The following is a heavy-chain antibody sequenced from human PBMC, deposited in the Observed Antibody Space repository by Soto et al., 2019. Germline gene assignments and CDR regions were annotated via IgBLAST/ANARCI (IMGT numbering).Heavy chain of an antibody. CDR3: ARGSYYGSGSPFDP. J-gene: IGHJ5*02. D-gene: IGHD3-10*01. V-gene: IGHV1-8*01. CDR1: GYTFTSYD. Sequence: QVQLVQSGAEVKKPGASVKVSCKASGYTFTSYDINWVRQATGQGLEWMGWMNPNSGNPGYAQKFQGRGTMTRNTSVSTAYMELSSLRSEDTAVYYCARGSYYGSGSPFDPWGQGTLVTVSS. CDR2: MNPNSGNP.